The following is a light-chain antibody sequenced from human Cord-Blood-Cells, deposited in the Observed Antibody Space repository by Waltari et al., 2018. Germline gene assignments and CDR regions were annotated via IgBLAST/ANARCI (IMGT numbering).Light chain of an antibody. CDR3: SSYTSSSTLV. CDR2: DVS. CDR1: SSDVGGYNY. V-gene: IGLV2-14*01. J-gene: IGLJ1*01. Sequence: QSALTQPASVSGSPGQSITISCTGTSSDVGGYNYVRWYQQHPGKPPKLMIYDVSNRPSGVSNLFSGSKSGNTASLTISGLQAEDEADYYCSSYTSSSTLVFGTGTKVTVL.